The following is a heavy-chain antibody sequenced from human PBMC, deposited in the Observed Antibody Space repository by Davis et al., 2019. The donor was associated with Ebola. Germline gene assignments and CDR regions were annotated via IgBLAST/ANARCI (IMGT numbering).Heavy chain of an antibody. V-gene: IGHV1-2*06. CDR2: INPNSGGT. D-gene: IGHD6-13*01. Sequence: ASVKVSCKASGYTFTGYYIHCVRHAPGQGPEWMGRINPNSGGTNYAQKLQGRVTMTRDTSISTAYMELSRLRSDDTAVYYCAREYSRTTSRYYGMDVWGKGTTVTVSS. CDR3: AREYSRTTSRYYGMDV. CDR1: GYTFTGYY. J-gene: IGHJ6*04.